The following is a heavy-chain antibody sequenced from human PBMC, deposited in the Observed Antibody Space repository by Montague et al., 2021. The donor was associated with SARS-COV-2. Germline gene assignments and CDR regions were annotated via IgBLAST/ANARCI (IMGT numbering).Heavy chain of an antibody. D-gene: IGHD5-12*01. CDR3: ARQYIGYNRRFDY. CDR1: GSISGYY. CDR2: ISSSGGI. Sequence: SETLSLTCTVSGSISGYYWTWIRQSAGKGLEWIGRISSSGGIDYNASRRSRFTMSLDTSKIQLSLKLSSVTAADTAVYYCARQYIGYNRRFDYWGQGALVTVSP. J-gene: IGHJ4*02. V-gene: IGHV4-4*07.